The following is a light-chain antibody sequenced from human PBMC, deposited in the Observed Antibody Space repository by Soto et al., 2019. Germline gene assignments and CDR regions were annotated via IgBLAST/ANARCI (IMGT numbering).Light chain of an antibody. CDR1: SSDVGGYNY. CDR3: SSYAGTNNYWV. Sequence: QSVLTQPRSVSGSPGQSVTISCTGTSSDVGGYNYVSWFQQYPGKAPKLIIFEVTKRPSGVPDRFSGSKSGNTASLTVSGLQTDDEADYYCSSYAGTNNYWVFGGGTKLTVL. V-gene: IGLV2-8*01. J-gene: IGLJ3*02. CDR2: EVT.